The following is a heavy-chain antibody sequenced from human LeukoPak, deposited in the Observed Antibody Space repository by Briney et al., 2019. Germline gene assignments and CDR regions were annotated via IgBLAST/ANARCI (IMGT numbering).Heavy chain of an antibody. CDR3: ARPKYSSGWYDDAFDI. CDR2: INPNSGGT. CDR1: GYTFTGYY. J-gene: IGHJ3*02. V-gene: IGHV1-2*02. D-gene: IGHD6-19*01. Sequence: ASVKVSCKASGYTFTGYYMHWVRQAPGQGLEWMGWINPNSGGTNYAQKFQGRVTMTRDTSISTAYMELSRLRSDDTAVYYCARPKYSSGWYDDAFDIWGQGTMVTASS.